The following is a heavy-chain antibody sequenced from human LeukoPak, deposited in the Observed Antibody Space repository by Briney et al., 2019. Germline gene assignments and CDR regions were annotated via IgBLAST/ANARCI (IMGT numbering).Heavy chain of an antibody. CDR2: IYYSGST. Sequence: SETLSLTCTVSGGSISSSNYYWGWIRQPPGKGLEWIGTIYYSGSTYYNPSLKSRVTISVDTSKNYFSLKLNSVTAADTALYYCAGIWGSSSLFDYWGRGTLVTVSS. CDR1: GGSISSSNYY. CDR3: AGIWGSSSLFDY. D-gene: IGHD6-6*01. V-gene: IGHV4-39*01. J-gene: IGHJ4*02.